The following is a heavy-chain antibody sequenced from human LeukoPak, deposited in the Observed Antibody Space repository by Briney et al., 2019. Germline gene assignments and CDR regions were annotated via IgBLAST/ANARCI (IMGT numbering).Heavy chain of an antibody. Sequence: GASVKVSCKASGGTFSSYAISWVRQAPGQGLEWMGGIIPIFGTANYAQKFQGRVTITADESTSTAYMELSSLRSEDTAVYYCARVGETYYYDSSVYYFDYWGQGTLVTVSS. CDR2: IIPIFGTA. V-gene: IGHV1-69*13. J-gene: IGHJ4*02. CDR3: ARVGETYYYDSSVYYFDY. CDR1: GGTFSSYA. D-gene: IGHD3-22*01.